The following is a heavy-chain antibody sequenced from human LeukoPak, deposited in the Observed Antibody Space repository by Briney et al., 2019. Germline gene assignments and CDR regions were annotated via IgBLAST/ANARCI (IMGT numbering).Heavy chain of an antibody. J-gene: IGHJ3*02. Sequence: GGSLRLSCAASGFTFSSYWMHWVRQAPGKGLVWVSRINSDGSSTSYADSVKGRFTISRDNAKNTLYLQMNGLRAEDTAVYYCARPLTAAGAFDIWGQGTMVTVSP. D-gene: IGHD2-2*01. V-gene: IGHV3-74*01. CDR2: INSDGSST. CDR3: ARPLTAAGAFDI. CDR1: GFTFSSYW.